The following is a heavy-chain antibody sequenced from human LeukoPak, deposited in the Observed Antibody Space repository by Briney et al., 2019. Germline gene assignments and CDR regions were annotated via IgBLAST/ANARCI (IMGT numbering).Heavy chain of an antibody. V-gene: IGHV3-21*01. D-gene: IGHD3-3*01. CDR2: ISSSSSYI. CDR3: ARDAVGSYYDFWSGYYGIDY. Sequence: GGSLRLSCAASGFTFSSYSMNWVRQAPGKGLEWVSSISSSSSYIYYADSVKGRFTISRDNAKNSLYLQMNSLGAEDTAVYYCARDAVGSYYDFWSGYYGIDYWGQGTLVTVSS. CDR1: GFTFSSYS. J-gene: IGHJ4*02.